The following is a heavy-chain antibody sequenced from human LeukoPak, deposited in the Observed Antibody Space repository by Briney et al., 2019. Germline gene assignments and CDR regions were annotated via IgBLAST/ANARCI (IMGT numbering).Heavy chain of an antibody. Sequence: QTGGSLRLSCAASGFTFSSYAMSWVRQAPGKGLEWVSAISGSGGSPYYADSVKGRFTISRDNSKNTLYLQMNSLRAEDTAVYYCAKDGYDSSGYYGYFDYWGQGTLVTVSS. CDR3: AKDGYDSSGYYGYFDY. CDR1: GFTFSSYA. D-gene: IGHD3-22*01. V-gene: IGHV3-23*01. J-gene: IGHJ4*02. CDR2: ISGSGGSP.